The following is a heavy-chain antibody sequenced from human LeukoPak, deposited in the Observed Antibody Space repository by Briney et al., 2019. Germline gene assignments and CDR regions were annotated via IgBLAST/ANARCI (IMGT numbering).Heavy chain of an antibody. J-gene: IGHJ6*04. V-gene: IGHV3-21*01. CDR1: GFHFNSYS. D-gene: IGHD3-10*02. CDR3: AELGITMIGGV. CDR2: ISSSSHFL. Sequence: SGGSLRLSCVTSGFHFNSYSMHWVRQAPGKGLEWVSYISSSSHFLYYADSVKGRFTISRDNAKNSLYLQMNSLRAEDTAVYYCAELGITMIGGVWGKGTTVTISS.